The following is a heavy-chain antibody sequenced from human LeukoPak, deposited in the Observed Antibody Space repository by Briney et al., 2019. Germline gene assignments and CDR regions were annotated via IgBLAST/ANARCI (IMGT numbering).Heavy chain of an antibody. CDR2: IRYDGSNK. Sequence: GGSLRLSCAASGFTFSSYGMHWVRQAPGKGLEWVAFIRYDGSNKYYADSVKGRFTISRDNSKNTLYLQMNSLRAEDTAVYYCAKGFGYSYGGPFDYWGQGTLATVSS. J-gene: IGHJ4*02. V-gene: IGHV3-30*02. CDR1: GFTFSSYG. CDR3: AKGFGYSYGGPFDY. D-gene: IGHD5-18*01.